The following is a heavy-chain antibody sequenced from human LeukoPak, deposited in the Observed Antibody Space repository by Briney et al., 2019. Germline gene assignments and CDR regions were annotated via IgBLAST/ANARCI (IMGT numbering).Heavy chain of an antibody. V-gene: IGHV1-8*02. J-gene: IGHJ4*02. CDR1: GYTFTSYD. Sequence: GASVKVSCKASGYTFTSYDINWVRQATGQGLEWMGWMNPNSGNTGYAQKFQGRVTMTRNTSISTAYMELSSLRSEDTAVYYCARYYYDSSGYYTDTDYWGQGTLVTVSS. CDR2: MNPNSGNT. CDR3: ARYYYDSSGYYTDTDY. D-gene: IGHD3-22*01.